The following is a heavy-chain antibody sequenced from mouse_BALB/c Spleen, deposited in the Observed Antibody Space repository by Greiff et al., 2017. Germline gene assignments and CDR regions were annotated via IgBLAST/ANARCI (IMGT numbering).Heavy chain of an antibody. Sequence: EVNVVESGGGLVKPGGSLKLSCAASGFTFSSFGMHWVRQAPEKGLEWVAYISSGSSTIYYADTVKGRFTISRDNPKNTLFLQMTSLRSEDTAMHYCASAYYAPYYAMDYWGQGTSVTVSS. D-gene: IGHD2-10*01. V-gene: IGHV5-17*02. CDR3: ASAYYAPYYAMDY. CDR1: GFTFSSFG. J-gene: IGHJ4*01. CDR2: ISSGSSTI.